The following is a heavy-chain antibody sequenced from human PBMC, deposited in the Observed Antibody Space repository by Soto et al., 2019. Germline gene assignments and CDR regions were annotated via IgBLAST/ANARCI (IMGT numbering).Heavy chain of an antibody. CDR3: ARDANYHDSSGGDAFDN. V-gene: IGHV1-18*01. CDR2: ISAYNGNT. D-gene: IGHD3-22*01. Sequence: ASVKVSCKASGYTFTSYGISWVRQAPGQGLEWMGWISAYNGNTNYAQKLQGRVTMTTDTSTSTAYMELRRLRSYDTAVYYCARDANYHDSSGGDAFDNLGQGTMVTVSS. J-gene: IGHJ3*02. CDR1: GYTFTSYG.